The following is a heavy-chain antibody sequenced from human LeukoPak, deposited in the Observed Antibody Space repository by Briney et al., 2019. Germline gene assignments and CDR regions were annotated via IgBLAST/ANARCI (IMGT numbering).Heavy chain of an antibody. Sequence: PSETLSLTCTVSGGSISSGSYYWSWIRQPAGKGLEWIGRIYTSGSTNYNPSLKSRVTISVDTSKNHFSLKLSSVTAADTAVYYCASGGYSYGSSFDYWGQGTLVTVSS. CDR3: ASGGYSYGSSFDY. D-gene: IGHD5-18*01. J-gene: IGHJ4*02. CDR1: GGSISSGSYY. CDR2: IYTSGST. V-gene: IGHV4-61*02.